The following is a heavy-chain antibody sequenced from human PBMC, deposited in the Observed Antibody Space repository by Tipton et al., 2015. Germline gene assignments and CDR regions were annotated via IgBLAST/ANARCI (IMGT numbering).Heavy chain of an antibody. D-gene: IGHD3-10*01. CDR3: ARDFEDPRGSYHGMDV. J-gene: IGHJ6*02. V-gene: IGHV3-11*06. Sequence: SLRLSCAASGFTFSDYYMSWIRQAPGKGLEWVSYISSSSGYTNYADSVKGRFTISRDNAKNSLYLEMNSLRVEDTAIYYCARDFEDPRGSYHGMDVWGQGTTVTVSS. CDR1: GFTFSDYY. CDR2: ISSSSGYT.